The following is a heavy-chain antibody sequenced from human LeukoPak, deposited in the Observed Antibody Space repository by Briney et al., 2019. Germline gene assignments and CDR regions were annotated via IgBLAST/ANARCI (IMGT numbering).Heavy chain of an antibody. CDR1: GFTFSSYW. V-gene: IGHV3-7*01. Sequence: GGSLRLSCAASGFTFSSYWMSWVRQALGKGLERVANIKQDGSEKYYVDSVKGRFTISRDNAKNSLYLQMNSLRAEDTAVYYCASGWYTELDYWGQGTLVTVSS. J-gene: IGHJ4*02. CDR3: ASGWYTELDY. D-gene: IGHD2-2*02. CDR2: IKQDGSEK.